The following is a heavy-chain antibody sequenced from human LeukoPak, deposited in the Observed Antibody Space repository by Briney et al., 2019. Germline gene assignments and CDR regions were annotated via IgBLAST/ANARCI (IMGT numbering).Heavy chain of an antibody. D-gene: IGHD3-10*02. CDR3: ARGVSSGSYYNDYYYYGMDV. CDR1: GGTFSSYA. CDR2: IIPIFGTA. Sequence: ASVKVSCKASGGTFSSYAISWVRQAPGPGLEWMGGIIPIFGTANYAQKFQGRVTITADESTSTAYMELSSLRSEDTAVYYCARGVSSGSYYNDYYYYGMDVWGQGTTVTVSS. J-gene: IGHJ6*02. V-gene: IGHV1-69*01.